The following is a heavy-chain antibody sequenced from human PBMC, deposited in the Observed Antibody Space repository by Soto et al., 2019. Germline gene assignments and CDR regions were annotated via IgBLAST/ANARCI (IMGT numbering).Heavy chain of an antibody. V-gene: IGHV1-69*02. CDR3: ARSLLGDYYDSDGLDN. D-gene: IGHD3-22*01. J-gene: IGHJ4*02. Sequence: QVQLVQSGTEVTKPGSSVTVSCKASGGPYSKYSISWVRQAPGQGLEWMGRIIPIFDITNYAQKFQGRVTNTADKSTSTVYMDLSRLRSEDTAVYYCARSLLGDYYDSDGLDNWGQGTLVTVSS. CDR2: IIPIFDIT. CDR1: GGPYSKYS.